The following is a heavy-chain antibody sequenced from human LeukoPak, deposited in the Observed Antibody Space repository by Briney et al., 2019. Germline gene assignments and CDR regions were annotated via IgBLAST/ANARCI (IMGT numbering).Heavy chain of an antibody. J-gene: IGHJ4*02. V-gene: IGHV3-23*01. CDR3: AKELRSISATTGFDY. D-gene: IGHD1-20*01. CDR2: ISDSGGNT. Sequence: GGSLRPSCAASGFTFSNFHMTWVRQSPGKGLEWVSAISDSGGNTWYADSVKGRFTISRDNSKNTVYLQMNSLRAEDTAVYYCAKELRSISATTGFDYWGQGTLVTVSS. CDR1: GFTFSNFH.